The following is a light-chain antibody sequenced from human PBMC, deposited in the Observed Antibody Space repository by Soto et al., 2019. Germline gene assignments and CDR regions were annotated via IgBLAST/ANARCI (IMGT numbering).Light chain of an antibody. V-gene: IGKV3-11*01. J-gene: IGKJ3*01. CDR2: DAS. CDR3: QQRSTWPPFT. Sequence: EIVLTQAQATLSFSPGERATLSCRASHSVSTSLAWYQQKPGQAPRLLIYDASNRATGIPARFSGSESGTDFTLTIGSLEPEDFAVYYCQQRSTWPPFTFGPGTKVDI. CDR1: HSVSTS.